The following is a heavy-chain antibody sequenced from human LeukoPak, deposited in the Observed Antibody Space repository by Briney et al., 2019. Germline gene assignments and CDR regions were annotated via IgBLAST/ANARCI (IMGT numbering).Heavy chain of an antibody. D-gene: IGHD3-22*01. J-gene: IGHJ6*03. CDR2: IKQDGSEK. CDR1: GFTFSSYW. CDR3: ARANEGSSGGPSGYYYYMDV. Sequence: GGSLRLSCAASGFTFSSYWMSWVRQAPGKGLEWVANIKQDGSEKYYVDSVKGRFTISRDNAKNSLYLQMNSLRAEDTAVYYCARANEGSSGGPSGYYYYMDVWGKGTTVTVSS. V-gene: IGHV3-7*01.